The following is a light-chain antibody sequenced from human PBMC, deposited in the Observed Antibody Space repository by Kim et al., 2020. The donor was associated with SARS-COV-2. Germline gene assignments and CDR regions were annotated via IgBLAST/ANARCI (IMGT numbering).Light chain of an antibody. CDR1: TGDVTSGHY. CDR2: DTN. J-gene: IGLJ3*02. V-gene: IGLV7-46*01. CDR3: MLSYSGARGV. Sequence: QAVVTQEPLLTVSPGGTITLTCGSSTGDVTSGHYPYWFQQKPGQAPRTLIYDTNNKHSWTPARFSGSLLVGKAALTLSGAQAEDEAQYYCMLSYSGARGVCGGGTQLTVL.